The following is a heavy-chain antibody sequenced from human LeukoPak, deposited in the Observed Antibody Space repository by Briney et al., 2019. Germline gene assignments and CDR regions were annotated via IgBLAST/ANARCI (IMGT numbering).Heavy chain of an antibody. CDR3: ARESGYYDSSGYYWFDP. V-gene: IGHV4-39*07. D-gene: IGHD3-22*01. J-gene: IGHJ5*02. CDR1: GASISSGNYY. Sequence: KPSETLSLTCTVSGASISSGNYYWVWIRQFPGKGLEWIASINYSGSTYYNPSLKSRVTISVDTSKNQFSLKLSSVTAADTAVYYCARESGYYDSSGYYWFDPWGQGTLVTVSS. CDR2: INYSGST.